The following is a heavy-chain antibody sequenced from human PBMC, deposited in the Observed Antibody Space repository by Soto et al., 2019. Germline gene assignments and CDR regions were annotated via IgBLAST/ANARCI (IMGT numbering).Heavy chain of an antibody. J-gene: IGHJ4*02. CDR3: TRVGKFDY. D-gene: IGHD1-26*01. CDR2: IRSEANGGTT. V-gene: IGHV3-49*04. Sequence: TGGSLRLSCTGSGFTFADYTMSWVRQAPGKGLEWVGLIRSEANGGTTHYAASVHGGFIISRDDSRGIAFLQMNNLKSEDTAVYYCTRVGKFDYWGQGTLVTVSS. CDR1: GFTFADYT.